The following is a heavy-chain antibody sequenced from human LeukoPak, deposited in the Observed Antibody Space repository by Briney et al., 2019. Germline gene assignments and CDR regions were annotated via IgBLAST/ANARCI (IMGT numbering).Heavy chain of an antibody. V-gene: IGHV3-30-3*01. CDR3: ASPLYSSRVSDY. D-gene: IGHD6-13*01. J-gene: IGHJ4*02. CDR2: ISYDGSNK. Sequence: GGSLRLSCAASGFTFSSYAMHWVRQAPGKGLEWVAVISYDGSNKYYADSVKGRFTISRDNSKNTLYLQMNSLRAEDTAVYYCASPLYSSRVSDYWGQGTLVTVSS. CDR1: GFTFSSYA.